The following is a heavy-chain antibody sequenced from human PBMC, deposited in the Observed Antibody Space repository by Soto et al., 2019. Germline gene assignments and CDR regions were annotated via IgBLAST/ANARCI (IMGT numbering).Heavy chain of an antibody. J-gene: IGHJ4*02. Sequence: SETLSLTCTVSGGSISSGDYYWSWIRQPPGKGLEWIGYIYYSGGTYYNPSLKSRVTISVDTSKTQSSLKLSSVTAADTAVYYCARDPRSLRDGSGWRFDYWGQGTLVTVSS. CDR1: GGSISSGDYY. V-gene: IGHV4-30-4*01. D-gene: IGHD6-19*01. CDR3: ARDPRSLRDGSGWRFDY. CDR2: IYYSGGT.